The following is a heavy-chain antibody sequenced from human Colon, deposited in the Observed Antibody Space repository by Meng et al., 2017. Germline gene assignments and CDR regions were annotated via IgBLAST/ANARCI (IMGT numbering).Heavy chain of an antibody. CDR1: GGSISSSNW. V-gene: IGHV4-4*02. CDR3: ASGRKYCSSTSCYGQFDY. J-gene: IGHJ4*02. CDR2: IYHSGST. Sequence: QVQLQEPGPGLGKPSGTLSLTCAVSGGSISSSNWWSWVRQPPGKGLEWIGEIYHSGSTNYNPSLKSRVTISVDKSKNQFSLKLSSVTAADTAVYYCASGRKYCSSTSCYGQFDYWGQGTLVTVSS. D-gene: IGHD2-2*01.